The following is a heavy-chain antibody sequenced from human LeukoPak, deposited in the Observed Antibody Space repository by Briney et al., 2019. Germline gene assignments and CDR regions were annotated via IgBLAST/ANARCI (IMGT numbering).Heavy chain of an antibody. CDR2: ISGSGGST. CDR1: GGSISSYY. D-gene: IGHD2-2*01. J-gene: IGHJ4*02. CDR3: AKEDQLHIFDY. V-gene: IGHV3-23*01. Sequence: ETLSLTCTVSGGSISSYYWSWVRQAPGKGLEWVSAISGSGGSTYYADSVKGRFTISRDNSKNTLYLQMNSLRAEDTAVYYCAKEDQLHIFDYWGQGTLVTVSS.